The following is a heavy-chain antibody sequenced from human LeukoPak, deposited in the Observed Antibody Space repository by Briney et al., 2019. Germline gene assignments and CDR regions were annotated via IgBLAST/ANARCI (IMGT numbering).Heavy chain of an antibody. CDR2: IRSKANSYAT. D-gene: IGHD3-3*01. V-gene: IGHV3-73*01. Sequence: PGGSLRLSCAASGFTFSGSAMHWVRQASGKGLEWVGRIRSKANSYATAYAASVKGRFTISRDNSKNTLYLQMNSLRAEDTAVYYCAKGGHFLGGGYYAGISWGQGTLVIVSS. CDR3: AKGGHFLGGGYYAGIS. CDR1: GFTFSGSA. J-gene: IGHJ5*02.